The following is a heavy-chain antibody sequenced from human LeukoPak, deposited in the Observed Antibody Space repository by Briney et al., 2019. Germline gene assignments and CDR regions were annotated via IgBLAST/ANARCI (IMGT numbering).Heavy chain of an antibody. CDR1: GGTFSSYA. J-gene: IGHJ4*02. CDR3: ARDSSGYYYETDY. V-gene: IGHV1-69*13. CDR2: IIPIFGTA. D-gene: IGHD3-22*01. Sequence: GASLKVSCKASGGTFSSYAISWVRQAPRQGLEWMGGIIPIFGTANYAQKFQGRVTITADESTSTAYMELSSLRSEDTAVYYCARDSSGYYYETDYWGQGTLVTVSS.